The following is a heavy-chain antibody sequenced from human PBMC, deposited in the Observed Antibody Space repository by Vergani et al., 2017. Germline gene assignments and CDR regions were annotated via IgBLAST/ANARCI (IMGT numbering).Heavy chain of an antibody. V-gene: IGHV3-9*01. Sequence: EVQLVESGGGLVQPGRSLRLSCAASGFTFNDYAMHWVRQAPGKGLEWVSSINWNSGNVGYADSVKGRFTISRDNAKNSLFLQMNSLTIEDTALYYCVKDMYSSPYYYYMDVWGKGTTVTVSS. CDR2: INWNSGNV. J-gene: IGHJ6*03. CDR1: GFTFNDYA. D-gene: IGHD6-13*01. CDR3: VKDMYSSPYYYYMDV.